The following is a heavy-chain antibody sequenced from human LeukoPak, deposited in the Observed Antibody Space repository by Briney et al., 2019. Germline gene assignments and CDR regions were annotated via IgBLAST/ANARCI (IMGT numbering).Heavy chain of an antibody. CDR1: GFTFSRHG. D-gene: IGHD3-9*01. Sequence: PGGSLRLSCAASGFTFSRHGIHWVRQAPGKGLEWVAFIRYDGSDKYYADSVKGRFTISRDNSKNTLYLQMNNLRAEDTTVYYCARSAGNVLTGYYSYFDYWGQGILVTVSS. CDR3: ARSAGNVLTGYYSYFDY. V-gene: IGHV3-30*02. CDR2: IRYDGSDK. J-gene: IGHJ4*02.